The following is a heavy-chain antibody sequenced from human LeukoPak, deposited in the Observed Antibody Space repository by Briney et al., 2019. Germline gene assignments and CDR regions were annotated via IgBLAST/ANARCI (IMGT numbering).Heavy chain of an antibody. CDR1: GYTFTEKF. V-gene: IGHV1-2*02. Sequence: ASVKVSCKASGYTFTEKFMHWVRQAPGQGIEWMGWINPNNGGTNYAQKFQGRVTMTRDTSISTAYMELRRLRFDDTAVYYCATDYDGLNWLDPWGQGTLVTVSS. CDR3: ATDYDGLNWLDP. D-gene: IGHD4-23*01. CDR2: INPNNGGT. J-gene: IGHJ5*02.